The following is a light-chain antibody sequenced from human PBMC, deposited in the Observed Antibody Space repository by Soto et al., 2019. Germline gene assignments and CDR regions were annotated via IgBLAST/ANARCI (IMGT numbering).Light chain of an antibody. CDR2: EVS. Sequence: QSALTQPASVSGSPGQSITISCTGTSSDIGTYNYVSWYQQHPGKVPKLMIYEVSNRPSGVSNLFSGSKSGNTASLAISRLQADDEAYYYCSSYTTSSTQVFGGGTKVTLL. V-gene: IGLV2-14*01. CDR1: SSDIGTYNY. CDR3: SSYTTSSTQV. J-gene: IGLJ3*02.